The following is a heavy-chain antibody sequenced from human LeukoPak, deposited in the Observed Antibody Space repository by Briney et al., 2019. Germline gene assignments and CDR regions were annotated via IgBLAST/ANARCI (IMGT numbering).Heavy chain of an antibody. D-gene: IGHD1-26*01. CDR3: AREVGAHPLYFDY. CDR2: ISSMSSYT. J-gene: IGHJ4*02. V-gene: IGHV3-11*06. Sequence: PGGSLRLSCAAAGFTFSDYYMSWIRQAPGKGLEWVSYISSMSSYTNYADSGKGRFTISRDNAKNSLYLQINSMRDEATAVYYCAREVGAHPLYFDYWGQGTLVTVSS. CDR1: GFTFSDYY.